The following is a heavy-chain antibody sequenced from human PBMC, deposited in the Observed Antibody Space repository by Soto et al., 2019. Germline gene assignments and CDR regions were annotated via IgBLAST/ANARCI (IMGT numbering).Heavy chain of an antibody. J-gene: IGHJ6*03. CDR1: GGSFSGYY. Sequence: SETLSLTCAVYGGSFSGYYWSWIRQPPGKGLEWIGEINHSGSTNYNPSLKSRVTISVDTSKNQFSLKLSSVTAADTAVYYCARGSLPGDPPYYYYMDVWGKGTTGTVAS. CDR2: INHSGST. V-gene: IGHV4-34*01. CDR3: ARGSLPGDPPYYYYMDV. D-gene: IGHD7-27*01.